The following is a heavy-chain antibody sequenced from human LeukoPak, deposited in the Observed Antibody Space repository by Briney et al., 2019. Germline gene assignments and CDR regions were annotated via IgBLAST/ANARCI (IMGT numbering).Heavy chain of an antibody. V-gene: IGHV3-48*02. CDR2: IRTAAEGAKYA. Sequence: GGSLRLSCATSGFSFTDYPMNWVRQAPGKGLEWISNIRTAAEGAKYAYYADSVKGRVTISRDDGKNTLYLHMNSLRDDDTAVYYCARGGSGFERYFDLWGRGTLVTVSS. J-gene: IGHJ2*01. D-gene: IGHD6-19*01. CDR3: ARGGSGFERYFDL. CDR1: GFSFTDYP.